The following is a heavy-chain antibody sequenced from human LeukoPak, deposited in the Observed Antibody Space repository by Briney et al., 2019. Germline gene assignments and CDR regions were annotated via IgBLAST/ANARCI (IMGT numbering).Heavy chain of an antibody. J-gene: IGHJ4*02. D-gene: IGHD3-16*01. V-gene: IGHV3-30*03. CDR2: ISYDGSDK. CDR3: ATLSSLGDRGD. CDR1: GFTFSSYG. Sequence: TGGSLRLSCAASGFTFSSYGMHWVRQAPGKGLEWVAVISYDGSDKYYADSVKGRFTISRDNSKNTLYLQMNSLRAEETAIYYCATLSSLGDRGDWGQGTLVTVSS.